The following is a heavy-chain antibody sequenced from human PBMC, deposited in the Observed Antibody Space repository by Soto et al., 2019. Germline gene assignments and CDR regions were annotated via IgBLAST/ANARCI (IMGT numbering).Heavy chain of an antibody. V-gene: IGHV4-61*05. Sequence: PSETLSLTCTVSGGSISSSSYYWGWIRQPPGKGLEWIGYIYYSGSTNYNPSLKSRVTISVDTSKNQLSLKLSSVTAADTAVYYCARRYGYYFDYWGQGTLVTVSS. CDR3: ARRYGYYFDY. J-gene: IGHJ4*02. CDR1: GGSISSSSYY. D-gene: IGHD3-9*01. CDR2: IYYSGST.